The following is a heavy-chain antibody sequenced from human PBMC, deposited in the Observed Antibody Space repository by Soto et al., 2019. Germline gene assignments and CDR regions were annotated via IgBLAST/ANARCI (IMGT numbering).Heavy chain of an antibody. Sequence: QVQLVESGGGVVQPGGSLRLSCAASGFTFSNYAIHWVRQAPGKGLEWLAVISDDGTNKYYPDSVKGRFAISRDNSRNTLYLQMNSLRAEDTAIYYCAREMGRVRGGNNWFDPWGQGTLVTVSS. CDR1: GFTFSNYA. V-gene: IGHV3-30*09. CDR2: ISDDGTNK. D-gene: IGHD1-26*01. J-gene: IGHJ5*02. CDR3: AREMGRVRGGNNWFDP.